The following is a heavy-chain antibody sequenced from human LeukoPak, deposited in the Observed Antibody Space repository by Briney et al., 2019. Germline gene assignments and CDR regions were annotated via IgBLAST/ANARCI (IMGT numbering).Heavy chain of an antibody. CDR2: IYYIGST. CDR1: GGSISTYY. V-gene: IGHV4-59*01. D-gene: IGHD5-18*01. CDR3: ARENSGYSYGYYFDY. J-gene: IGHJ4*02. Sequence: PSETLSLTCTVSGGSISTYYWSWIRQPPGKGLEWIGYIYYIGSTNYNPSLKSRVTISIDTSKNQFSLKLSSVTAADTAVYYCARENSGYSYGYYFDYWGQGTLVTVSS.